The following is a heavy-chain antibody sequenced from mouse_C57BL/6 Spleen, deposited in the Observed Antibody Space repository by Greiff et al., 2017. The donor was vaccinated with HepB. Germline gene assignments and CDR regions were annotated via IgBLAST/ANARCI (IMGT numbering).Heavy chain of an antibody. CDR3: ARLIINFDY. V-gene: IGHV1S81*02. CDR2: INPSNGRT. J-gene: IGHJ2*01. Sequence: QVQLQQPGAELVNPGASVNLSCKASGYTLTSYWMHWVKQRPGQGLEWIGEINPSNGRTNYNEKFKSKATLTVDKSSSTAYMQLSSPTSEDSAVYYGARLIINFDYWGQGTTLTVSS. CDR1: GYTLTSYW.